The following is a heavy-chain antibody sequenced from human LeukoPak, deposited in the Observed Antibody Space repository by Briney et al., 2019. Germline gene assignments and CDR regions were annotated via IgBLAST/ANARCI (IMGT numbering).Heavy chain of an antibody. D-gene: IGHD3-22*01. J-gene: IGHJ4*02. CDR2: IYSGGST. Sequence: GGSLRLSCAASGFTVNSNYMSWVRQAPGKGLEWVSTIYSGGSTYYTGSLKGRFTISRDNSKNTVYLQMNSLRAEDTAVYDCARGGYDSSGYYYYFDFWGQGTLVTVSS. CDR1: GFTVNSNY. V-gene: IGHV3-53*01. CDR3: ARGGYDSSGYYYYFDF.